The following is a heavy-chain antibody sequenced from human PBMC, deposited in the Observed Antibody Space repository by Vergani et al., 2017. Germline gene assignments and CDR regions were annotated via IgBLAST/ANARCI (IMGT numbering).Heavy chain of an antibody. CDR3: ARERPRGGSGLPVKDY. V-gene: IGHV4-34*01. J-gene: IGHJ4*02. D-gene: IGHD2-15*01. CDR1: GGSFSGYY. Sequence: QVQLQQWGAGLLKPSETLSLTCAVYGGSFSGYYWSWIRQPPGKGLEWIGEINHSGSTNYNPSLKSRVTISVDTSTSTVYMELSSLRSEDTAVYYCARERPRGGSGLPVKDYWGQGTLVTVSS. CDR2: INHSGST.